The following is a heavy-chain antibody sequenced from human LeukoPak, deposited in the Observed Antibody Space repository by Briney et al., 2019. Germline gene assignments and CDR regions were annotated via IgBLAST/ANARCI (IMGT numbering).Heavy chain of an antibody. CDR1: GFTVSSNY. Sequence: GGSLRLSCAASGFTVSSNYMSWVRQAPGKGLELVSVIYSGGSTYYADSVKGRFTISRDNSKDTLYLQMNSLRAEDTAVYYCARGYDFWSGIPFDYWGQGTLVTVSS. V-gene: IGHV3-66*02. D-gene: IGHD3-3*01. CDR3: ARGYDFWSGIPFDY. J-gene: IGHJ4*02. CDR2: IYSGGST.